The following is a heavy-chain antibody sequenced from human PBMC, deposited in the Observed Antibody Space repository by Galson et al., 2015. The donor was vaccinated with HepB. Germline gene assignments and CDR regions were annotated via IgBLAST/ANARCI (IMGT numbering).Heavy chain of an antibody. J-gene: IGHJ5*02. V-gene: IGHV1-3*01. CDR2: INAGNGNT. Sequence: SVKVSCKASGYTFTSYAMHWVRQAPGQRLEWMGWINAGNGNTKYSQKFQGRVTITRDTSASTAYMELSSLRSEDTAVYYCARDRGQEWLRLQGFDPWGQGTLVTVSS. D-gene: IGHD5-12*01. CDR3: ARDRGQEWLRLQGFDP. CDR1: GYTFTSYA.